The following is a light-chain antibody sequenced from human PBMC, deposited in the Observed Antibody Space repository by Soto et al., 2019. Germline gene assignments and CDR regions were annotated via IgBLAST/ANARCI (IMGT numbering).Light chain of an antibody. CDR1: QSVSSSY. V-gene: IGKV3-20*01. J-gene: IGKJ3*01. CDR3: QRYGSSPRFT. CDR2: GAS. Sequence: EIVLTQSPGTLSLSPGERATLSCRASQSVSSSYLSWYQHKPGQAPRLLIYGASNRATGIPDRFSGSGSATDFTLTISRLEPEDLAVYYCQRYGSSPRFTFGPGTKVDIK.